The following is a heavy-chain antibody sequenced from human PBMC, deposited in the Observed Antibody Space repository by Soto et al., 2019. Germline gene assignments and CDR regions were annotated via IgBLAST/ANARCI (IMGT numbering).Heavy chain of an antibody. D-gene: IGHD3-22*01. CDR2: INPNSGGT. CDR3: ARGRPYYYDSSFRSRYGMDV. J-gene: IGHJ6*02. CDR1: GYTFTGYY. V-gene: IGHV1-2*02. Sequence: GASVKVSCKASGYTFTGYYMHWVRQAPGQGLEWMGWINPNSGGTNYAQKFQGRVTMTRDTSISTAYMELSRLRSDDTAVYYCARGRPYYYDSSFRSRYGMDVWGQGTTVTVSS.